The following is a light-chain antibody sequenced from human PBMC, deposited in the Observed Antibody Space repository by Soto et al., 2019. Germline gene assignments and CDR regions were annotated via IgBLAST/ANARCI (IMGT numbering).Light chain of an antibody. J-gene: IGKJ1*01. Sequence: EIVMTQAPATLSVSPGERATLSCRASQSVSNNYLAWYQQKPGQAPRLLIYGASTRATDIPARFSGSGSGTEFTLTVSSLQPEDFATYYCLQDHDDSWTFGQGTKVDNK. CDR1: QSVSNN. CDR3: LQDHDDSWT. V-gene: IGKV3-15*01. CDR2: GAS.